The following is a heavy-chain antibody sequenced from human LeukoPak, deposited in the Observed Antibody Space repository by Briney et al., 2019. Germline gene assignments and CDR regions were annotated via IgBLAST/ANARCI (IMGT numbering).Heavy chain of an antibody. J-gene: IGHJ4*02. D-gene: IGHD1-26*01. V-gene: IGHV1-8*01. Sequence: GASAKVSCKASGYTFTNYDINWVRQATGQGLEWMGWMKPNSGNTGYAQRFQGRVTMTRNTSISTAYMELSSLRSEDTAVYYCARNLGATPYYFDYWGQGTLVTVSS. CDR1: GYTFTNYD. CDR3: ARNLGATPYYFDY. CDR2: MKPNSGNT.